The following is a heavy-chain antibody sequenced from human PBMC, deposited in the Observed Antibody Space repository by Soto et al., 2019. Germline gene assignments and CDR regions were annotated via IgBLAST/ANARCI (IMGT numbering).Heavy chain of an antibody. CDR2: ISGSGGSA. CDR3: AKEDDLWTNGHFNI. V-gene: IGHV3-23*01. CDR1: GFTFSSYD. Sequence: EVQLLESGGGWVQPGGSLRLSCAASGFTFSSYDMSWVRQAPGKGLEWVSAISGSGGSAYYADSVKGRCTISRDKSKNTLYVQMNSLRSEGTAIYYCAKEDDLWTNGHFNIWGQGTLVTVSS. D-gene: IGHD3-3*01. J-gene: IGHJ3*02.